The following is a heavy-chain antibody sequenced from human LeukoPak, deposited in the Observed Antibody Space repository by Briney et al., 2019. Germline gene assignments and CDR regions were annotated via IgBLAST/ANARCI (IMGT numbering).Heavy chain of an antibody. J-gene: IGHJ4*02. Sequence: GGSLRLSCAASGFIFSDYLMHWVRQAPGKGLVWVSRINTDGSSINYADSVKGRFTISRDNAKNTLHLQMNSLRAEDTAVYYCARDLTGLVGDYWGQGKMVTVSS. D-gene: IGHD3/OR15-3a*01. CDR2: INTDGSSI. CDR3: ARDLTGLVGDY. CDR1: GFIFSDYL. V-gene: IGHV3-74*01.